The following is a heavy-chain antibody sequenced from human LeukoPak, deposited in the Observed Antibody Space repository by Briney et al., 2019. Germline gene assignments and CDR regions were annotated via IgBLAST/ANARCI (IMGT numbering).Heavy chain of an antibody. CDR3: AKEAGGGDYAFDY. CDR1: GFTFNSYA. J-gene: IGHJ4*02. V-gene: IGHV3-30-3*01. CDR2: ISYDGSNK. Sequence: GGSLRLSCAASGFTFNSYAMHWVRQAPGKGLEWVALISYDGSNKYYADSVKGRFTISRDNSKNTMYLQMNSLRTEDTAVYYCAKEAGGGDYAFDYWGQGTLVTVSS. D-gene: IGHD4/OR15-4a*01.